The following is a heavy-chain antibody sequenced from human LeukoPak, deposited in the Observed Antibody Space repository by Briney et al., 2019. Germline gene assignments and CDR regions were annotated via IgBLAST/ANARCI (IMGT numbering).Heavy chain of an antibody. CDR1: GYTFTSYD. Sequence: GASVKVSCKASGYTFTSYDINWVRQATGQGLEWMGWMNPNSGNTGYAQKFQGRVTMTRNTSISTAYMELSSLRSEDTAVYYCARGRSYYGSGSYYLPDAFDIWGQGTMVTVSS. V-gene: IGHV1-8*01. CDR2: MNPNSGNT. D-gene: IGHD3-10*01. CDR3: ARGRSYYGSGSYYLPDAFDI. J-gene: IGHJ3*02.